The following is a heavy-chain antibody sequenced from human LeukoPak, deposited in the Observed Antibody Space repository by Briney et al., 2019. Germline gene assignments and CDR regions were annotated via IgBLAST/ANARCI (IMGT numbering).Heavy chain of an antibody. CDR3: TRDQVRWELRSNYAFDI. Sequence: PGGSLRLSCAASGFTFDDYAMHWVRQAPGKGLEWVGFIRSKAYGGTTEYAASVKGRFTISRDDSKSIAYLQMNSLKTEDTAVYYCTRDQVRWELRSNYAFDIWGQGTMVTVSS. D-gene: IGHD1-26*01. CDR2: IRSKAYGGTT. CDR1: GFTFDDYA. J-gene: IGHJ3*02. V-gene: IGHV3-49*04.